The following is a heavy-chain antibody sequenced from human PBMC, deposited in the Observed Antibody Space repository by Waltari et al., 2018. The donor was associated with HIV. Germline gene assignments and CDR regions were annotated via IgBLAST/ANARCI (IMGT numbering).Heavy chain of an antibody. D-gene: IGHD3-22*01. CDR3: ARGSGYYYFDY. CDR2: MSTDGNSV. CDR1: GFTFSSYW. Sequence: EVQLVEYGGGLVQPGGPRRLSCAASGFTFSSYWMHWVRQGPGKGLEWILGMSTDGNSVRSADSVKGRFTISRDNTKNTLYLQMNSLRVEDTAVYYCARGSGYYYFDYWGQGTRVTVSS. J-gene: IGHJ4*02. V-gene: IGHV3-74*01.